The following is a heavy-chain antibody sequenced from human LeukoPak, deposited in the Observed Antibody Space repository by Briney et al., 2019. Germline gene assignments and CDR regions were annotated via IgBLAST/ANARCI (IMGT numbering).Heavy chain of an antibody. J-gene: IGHJ6*03. D-gene: IGHD6-6*01. CDR3: ARRIAARASHYYYYYYMDV. Sequence: SETLSLTCTVSGGSISSYYWSWIRQPPGKGLEWIGYIYYSGSTNYNSSLKSRVTISVDTSKNQFSLKLSSVTAADTAVYYCARRIAARASHYYYYYYMDVWGKGTTVIVS. CDR1: GGSISSYY. CDR2: IYYSGST. V-gene: IGHV4-59*01.